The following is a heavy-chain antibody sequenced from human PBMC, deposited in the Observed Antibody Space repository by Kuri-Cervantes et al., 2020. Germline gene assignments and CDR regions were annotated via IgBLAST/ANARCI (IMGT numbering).Heavy chain of an antibody. CDR3: ARDCHPRATIFGVVMGYNWIDP. D-gene: IGHD3-3*01. V-gene: IGHV1-3*01. CDR1: GYTFTSYA. CDR2: INGGYGNT. J-gene: IGHJ5*02. Sequence: ASVKVSCKASGYTFTSYAIHWVRQAPGQRLEWMGWINGGYGNTKYSQKFQGRVTITRDTSASTAYMDLSSLRSDDAAVYYCARDCHPRATIFGVVMGYNWIDPWGQGTLVTVSS.